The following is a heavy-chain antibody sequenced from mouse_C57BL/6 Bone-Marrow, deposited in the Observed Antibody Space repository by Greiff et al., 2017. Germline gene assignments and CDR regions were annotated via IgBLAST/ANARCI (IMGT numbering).Heavy chain of an antibody. Sequence: QVQLQQSGPGLVQPSQSLSITCTVSGFSLTSYGVHWVRQSPGKGLEWLGVIWRGGSTDYNAAFMSRLSITKDNSKSHVFFKMNSLQADDTAIYYCAKGYYGYYAMDYWGQGTAVTVSS. V-gene: IGHV2-5*01. D-gene: IGHD1-1*01. CDR3: AKGYYGYYAMDY. CDR1: GFSLTSYG. CDR2: IWRGGST. J-gene: IGHJ4*01.